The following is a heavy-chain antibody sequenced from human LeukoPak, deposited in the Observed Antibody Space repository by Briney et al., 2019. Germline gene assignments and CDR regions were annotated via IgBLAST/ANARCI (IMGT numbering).Heavy chain of an antibody. CDR3: ARDLHGMDV. J-gene: IGHJ6*02. Sequence: SQTLSLTCAISGDSVSSNSAAWNWIRDSPSRGLEWLGRTYYRSKWYHDYALSLKSRITVNPDTYKNQLSLQLNSVTPEDTAIYYCARDLHGMDVWGQGTTVTVSS. CDR2: TYYRSKWYH. CDR1: GDSVSSNSAA. V-gene: IGHV6-1*01.